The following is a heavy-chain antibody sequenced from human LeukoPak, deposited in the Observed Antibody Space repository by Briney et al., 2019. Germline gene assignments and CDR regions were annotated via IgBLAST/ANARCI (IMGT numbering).Heavy chain of an antibody. CDR2: IYYSGST. Sequence: PSETLSLTCTVSGGSISSYYWSWIRQPPGKGLEWIGYIYYSGSTNYNPSLKSRVTISVDTPKNQFSLKLSSVTAADTAVYYCAREWGGNYRGFVDYWGQGTLVTVSS. CDR1: GGSISSYY. J-gene: IGHJ4*02. CDR3: AREWGGNYRGFVDY. V-gene: IGHV4-59*01. D-gene: IGHD1-7*01.